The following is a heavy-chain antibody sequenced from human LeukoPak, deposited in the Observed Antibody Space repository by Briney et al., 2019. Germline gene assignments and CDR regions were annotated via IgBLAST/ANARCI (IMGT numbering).Heavy chain of an antibody. CDR3: ARIPYYDFWSGYDY. D-gene: IGHD3-3*01. CDR1: GGSISSGGYY. J-gene: IGHJ4*02. V-gene: IGHV4-31*03. Sequence: SETLSLTCTVSGGSISSGGYYWSWIRQHPGKGLEWIGYIYYSGSTYYNPSLKSRVTISVDTSKNQFSLKLSSVTAADTAVYYGARIPYYDFWSGYDYWGQGTLVTVSS. CDR2: IYYSGST.